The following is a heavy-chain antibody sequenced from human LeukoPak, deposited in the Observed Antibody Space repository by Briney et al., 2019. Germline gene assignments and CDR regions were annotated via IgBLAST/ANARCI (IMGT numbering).Heavy chain of an antibody. CDR1: GGSISSSSYY. CDR3: ARAGSSPIAVAGTDAFDI. J-gene: IGHJ3*02. V-gene: IGHV4-39*07. Sequence: PSETLSLTCTVSGGSISSSSYYWGWIRQPPGKGLEWIGSIYYSGSTYYNPSLKSRVTISVDTSKNQFSLKLSSVTAADTAVYHCARAGSSPIAVAGTDAFDIWGQGTMVTVSS. CDR2: IYYSGST. D-gene: IGHD6-19*01.